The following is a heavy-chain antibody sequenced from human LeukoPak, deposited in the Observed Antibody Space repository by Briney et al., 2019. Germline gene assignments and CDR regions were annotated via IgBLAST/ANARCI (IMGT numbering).Heavy chain of an antibody. CDR1: GFTFSSYA. CDR2: ISYDGSNK. J-gene: IGHJ4*02. CDR3: EDVIRYFDWLPLDY. D-gene: IGHD3-9*01. V-gene: IGHV3-30-3*01. Sequence: GRSLRLSCAASGFTFSSYAMHWVRQAPFKRLECVAVISYDGSNKYYADSVKGRFTISRDNSKNTLYLQMNSLRAEDTAFFHAEDVIRYFDWLPLDYWGQGTLVTVSS.